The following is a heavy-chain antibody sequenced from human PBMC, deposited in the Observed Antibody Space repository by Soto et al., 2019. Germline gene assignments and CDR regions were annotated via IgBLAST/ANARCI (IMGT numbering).Heavy chain of an antibody. Sequence: QVQLVESGGGVVQPGRSLRLSCAASGFTFSNYGMHWVRQAPGKGLEWVIVISYDGNVAYYADSVKGRFTISRDNSKNTLYLQMNSRRTEDTAMYYCAKEGPITNWYFDYWGQGTRVTVSS. CDR1: GFTFSNYG. J-gene: IGHJ4*02. CDR3: AKEGPITNWYFDY. D-gene: IGHD1-1*01. CDR2: ISYDGNVA. V-gene: IGHV3-30*18.